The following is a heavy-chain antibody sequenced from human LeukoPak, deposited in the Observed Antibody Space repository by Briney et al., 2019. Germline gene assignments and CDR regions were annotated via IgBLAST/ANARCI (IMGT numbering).Heavy chain of an antibody. J-gene: IGHJ6*03. D-gene: IGHD2-15*01. CDR3: ARALYCSGGSCYSWRMYYYYMDV. CDR1: GYTFTSYA. V-gene: IGHV7-4-1*02. Sequence: ASVKVSCKASGYTFTSYAMNWVRQAPGQGLEWMGWINTNTGNPTYAQGFTGRFVFSLDTSVSTAYLQISSLKAEDTAVYYCARALYCSGGSCYSWRMYYYYMDVWGKGTTVTVSS. CDR2: INTNTGNP.